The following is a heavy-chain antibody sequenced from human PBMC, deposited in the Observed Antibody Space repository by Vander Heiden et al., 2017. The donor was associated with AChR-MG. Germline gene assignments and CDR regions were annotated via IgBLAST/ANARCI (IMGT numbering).Heavy chain of an antibody. Sequence: EVQLVASGGGLVKPGGSLRLSCAASGFTFSSYRMNWVRQAPGKGLEWVSSISSSSSYIYYADSVKGRFTISRDNAKNSLYLQMNSLRAEDTAVYYCARDRDYYDSSGTIAVWGQGTTVTVSS. CDR1: GFTFSSYR. D-gene: IGHD3-22*01. J-gene: IGHJ6*02. V-gene: IGHV3-21*01. CDR2: ISSSSSYI. CDR3: ARDRDYYDSSGTIAV.